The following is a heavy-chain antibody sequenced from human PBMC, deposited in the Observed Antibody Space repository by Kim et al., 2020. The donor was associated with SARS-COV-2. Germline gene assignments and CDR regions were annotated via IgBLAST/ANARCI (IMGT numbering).Heavy chain of an antibody. V-gene: IGHV1-3*01. J-gene: IGHJ4*02. CDR3: ARSADYYYDSSGYHYFDY. Sequence: RRVTITRDTSASTAYMELSSLRSEDTAVYYCARSADYYYDSSGYHYFDYWGQGTLVTVSS. D-gene: IGHD3-22*01.